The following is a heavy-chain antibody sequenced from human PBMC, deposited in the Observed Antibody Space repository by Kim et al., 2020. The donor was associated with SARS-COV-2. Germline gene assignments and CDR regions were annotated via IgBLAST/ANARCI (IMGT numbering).Heavy chain of an antibody. Sequence: KRRVTISVDTSKNQFPLRLSSVTAADTAVYYCARHDIVVVPAAMLGWFDPWGQGTLVTVSS. CDR3: ARHDIVVVPAAMLGWFDP. J-gene: IGHJ5*02. D-gene: IGHD2-2*01. V-gene: IGHV4-39*01.